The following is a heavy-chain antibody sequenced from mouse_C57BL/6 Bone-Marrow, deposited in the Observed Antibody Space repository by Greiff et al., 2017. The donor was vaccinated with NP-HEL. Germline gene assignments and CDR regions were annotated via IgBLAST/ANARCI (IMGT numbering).Heavy chain of an antibody. J-gene: IGHJ4*01. Sequence: EVQGVESGGGLVKPGGSLKLSCAASGFTFSDYGMHWVRQAPEKGLEWVSYISSGSSTIYYADTVKGRFTLSRDNAKNTLFLQMTSLRSEDTAMYYCARRYRGLYYYAMDYWGQGTSVTVSS. CDR3: ARRYRGLYYYAMDY. CDR1: GFTFSDYG. D-gene: IGHD2-12*01. CDR2: ISSGSSTI. V-gene: IGHV5-17*01.